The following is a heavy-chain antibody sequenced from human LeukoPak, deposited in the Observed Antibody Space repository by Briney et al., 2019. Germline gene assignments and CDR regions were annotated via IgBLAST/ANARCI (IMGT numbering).Heavy chain of an antibody. CDR3: ATETEYSNYDAFDI. J-gene: IGHJ3*02. CDR2: ISGGNNAI. V-gene: IGHV3-48*03. D-gene: IGHD4-11*01. CDR1: GFTFDDYA. Sequence: GGSLRLSCAASGFTFDDYAMHWVRQAPGKGLEWISYISGGNNAIYYADSVKGRFTISRDNGKNSLYPHMSSLRADDTAIYYCATETEYSNYDAFDIWGQGTMVTVSS.